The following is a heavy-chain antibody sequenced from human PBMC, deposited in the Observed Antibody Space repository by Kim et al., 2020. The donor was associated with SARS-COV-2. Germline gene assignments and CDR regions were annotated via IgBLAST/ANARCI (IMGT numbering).Heavy chain of an antibody. V-gene: IGHV4-31*03. CDR2: IYYSGST. CDR1: GGSISSGGYY. Sequence: SETLSLTCTVSGGSISSGGYYWSWICQHPGKGLEWIGYIYYSGSTYYNPSLKSRVTISVDTSKNQFSLKLSSVTAADTAVYYCARAYGFMNQWELLLTKSPHRAFDIWGQGTMVTVSS. D-gene: IGHD1-26*01. J-gene: IGHJ3*02. CDR3: ARAYGFMNQWELLLTKSPHRAFDI.